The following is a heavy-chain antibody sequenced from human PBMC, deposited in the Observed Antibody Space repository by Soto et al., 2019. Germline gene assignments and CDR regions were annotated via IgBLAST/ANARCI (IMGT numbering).Heavy chain of an antibody. CDR1: GGTFSSYA. CDR3: ARYRTIAPLAFDI. D-gene: IGHD3-16*02. CDR2: IIPIFGTA. Sequence: SVKVSCKASGGTFSSYAISWVRQAPGQGLEWMGGIIPIFGTANYAQKFQGRATITADESTSTAYMELSSLRSEDTAVYYCARYRTIAPLAFDIWGQGTMVTVSS. V-gene: IGHV1-69*13. J-gene: IGHJ3*02.